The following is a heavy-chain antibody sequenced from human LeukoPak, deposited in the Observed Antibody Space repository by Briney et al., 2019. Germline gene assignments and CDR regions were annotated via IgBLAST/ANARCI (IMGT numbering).Heavy chain of an antibody. CDR3: AKDLSPNYYDSRGEGAFDI. CDR1: GFTFSTYG. Sequence: GGSLRLSCAASGFTFSTYGMSWVRQAPGKGLEWVSAISGSGGSTYYADSVKGRFTISRDNSKNTLYLQMNSLRAEDTAVYYCAKDLSPNYYDSRGEGAFDIWGQGTMVTVSS. J-gene: IGHJ3*02. V-gene: IGHV3-23*01. D-gene: IGHD3-22*01. CDR2: ISGSGGST.